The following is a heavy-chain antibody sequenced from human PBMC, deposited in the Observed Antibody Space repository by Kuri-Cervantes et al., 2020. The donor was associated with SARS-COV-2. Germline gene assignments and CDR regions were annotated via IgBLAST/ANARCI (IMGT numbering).Heavy chain of an antibody. D-gene: IGHD1-26*01. CDR1: GFTFSSYE. CDR3: TRWRVGAKT. V-gene: IGHV3-48*03. CDR2: ISSTGDTI. J-gene: IGHJ4*02. Sequence: SLMISCAASGFTFSSYEMNLVRQTPGKGLEWVSYISSTGDTIYYADSVKGRFTISRDNAKNSLYLQMNSLRAEHTAVYYCTRWRVGAKTWGQGTLVTVSS.